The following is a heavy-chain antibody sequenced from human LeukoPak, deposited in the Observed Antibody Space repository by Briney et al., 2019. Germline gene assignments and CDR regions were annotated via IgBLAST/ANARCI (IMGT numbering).Heavy chain of an antibody. Sequence: ASVKVSCKASGYTFTSYYMHWVRQAPGQGLEWMGIINPSGGSTSYAQKFQGRVTMTEDTSTDTAYMELSSLRSEDTAVYYCATDGTTRKYCSSTSCYYPLDYWGQGTLVTVSS. CDR1: GYTFTSYY. CDR3: ATDGTTRKYCSSTSCYYPLDY. V-gene: IGHV1-46*01. CDR2: INPSGGST. D-gene: IGHD2-2*01. J-gene: IGHJ4*02.